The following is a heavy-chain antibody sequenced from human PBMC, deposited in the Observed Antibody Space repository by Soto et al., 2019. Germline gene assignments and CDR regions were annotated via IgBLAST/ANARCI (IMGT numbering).Heavy chain of an antibody. V-gene: IGHV4-30-4*08. J-gene: IGHJ4*02. Sequence: QVQLQESGPGLVKPSQTLSLTCTVSGGSISSGDYHWSWIRQPPGKGLEWIGFVYYPGNTYYNPSRKSRVTISVDTSKNQFSLKLSSVTAADTAVYYCARSDFWSGYYTDYWGQGTLVTVSS. D-gene: IGHD3-3*01. CDR1: GGSISSGDYH. CDR3: ARSDFWSGYYTDY. CDR2: VYYPGNT.